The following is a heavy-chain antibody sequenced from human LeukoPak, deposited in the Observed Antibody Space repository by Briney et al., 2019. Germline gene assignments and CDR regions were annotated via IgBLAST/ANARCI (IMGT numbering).Heavy chain of an antibody. D-gene: IGHD2-2*01. J-gene: IGHJ4*02. Sequence: PSETLSLTCAVSGHSISSNYYWGWIRQPPGKGLEWIGSIYHNGETYYSPSLKSRVTMSVDTSKNQFSLKLNSVTAADTAVYYCARQIDREVPVDSDHSGQGTLVTVSS. CDR2: IYHNGET. CDR1: GHSISSNYY. CDR3: ARQIDREVPVDSDH. V-gene: IGHV4-38-2*01.